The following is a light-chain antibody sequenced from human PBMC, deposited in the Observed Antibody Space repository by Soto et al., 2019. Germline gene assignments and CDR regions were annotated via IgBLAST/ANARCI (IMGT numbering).Light chain of an antibody. CDR1: QSVGGSF. CDR2: GAS. Sequence: EIVLTQSPGTLSLSPGERATLSCRASQSVGGSFLAWYHQKPGQAPRLLMSGASSRASGIPNRFSGSGSGTDFTLTIRRLEPEDFGIYYCQQYARSTTFGQGTRLEIK. V-gene: IGKV3-20*01. J-gene: IGKJ5*01. CDR3: QQYARSTT.